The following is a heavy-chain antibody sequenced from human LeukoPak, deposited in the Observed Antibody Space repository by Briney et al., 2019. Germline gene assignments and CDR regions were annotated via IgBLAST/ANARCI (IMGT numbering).Heavy chain of an antibody. Sequence: PSETLSLTCAVYGGSFSGYSWTWIRQPPGKGLERIGEIDRSGSTNYNPSLKSRPTISVDTSKNQFSLKLNSVTAADTAVYYCARGSAAGLAYWGQGTLVTVSS. J-gene: IGHJ4*02. D-gene: IGHD6-13*01. CDR2: IDRSGST. CDR1: GGSFSGYS. CDR3: ARGSAAGLAY. V-gene: IGHV4-34*01.